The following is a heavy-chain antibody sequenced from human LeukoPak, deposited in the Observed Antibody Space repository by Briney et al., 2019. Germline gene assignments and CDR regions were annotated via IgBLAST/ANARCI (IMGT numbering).Heavy chain of an antibody. CDR2: INSDGSST. D-gene: IGHD3-3*01. V-gene: IGHV3-74*01. CDR3: ARDQSITIFGVVYDGMDV. CDR1: GFTFSSYW. Sequence: GGSLRLSCAASGFTFSSYWMHWVRQAPGKGLVWVSRINSDGSSTSYADSVKGRFTISRDNAKDTLYLQMNSLRAEDTAVYYCARDQSITIFGVVYDGMDVWGQGTTVTVSS. J-gene: IGHJ6*02.